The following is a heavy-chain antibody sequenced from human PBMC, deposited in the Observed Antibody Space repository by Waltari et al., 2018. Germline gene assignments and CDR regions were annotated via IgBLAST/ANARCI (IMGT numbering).Heavy chain of an antibody. V-gene: IGHV3-30*01. CDR3: GREGGTSGYSGYLDT. CDR2: MSYDGFSK. Sequence: QVQLVESGGGVVQPGRSLRLSCAAPAFTYRTSIIHWVRQAPGKGLGWGAAMSYDGFSKYYADSVKGRFSIGRDDSQNTVYLQANSLTTEDTAGYYCGREGGTSGYSGYLDTWGQGTLVTVSS. D-gene: IGHD2-15*01. J-gene: IGHJ4*02. CDR1: AFTYRTSI.